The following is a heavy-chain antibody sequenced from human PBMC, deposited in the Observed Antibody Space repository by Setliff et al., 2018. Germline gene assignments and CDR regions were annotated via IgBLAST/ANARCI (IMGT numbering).Heavy chain of an antibody. CDR2: IYYSGST. D-gene: IGHD5-12*01. V-gene: IGHV4-59*01. J-gene: IGHJ5*02. Sequence: SETLSLTCAVYGGSFSCDYWSWIRQPPGKGLEWIGRIYYSGSTNYNPSLKSRVTISVGTSKNQFSLKLSSVTAADTAVYYCATAIVATANNWFDPWGQGTLVTVSS. CDR3: ATAIVATANNWFDP. CDR1: GGSFSCDY.